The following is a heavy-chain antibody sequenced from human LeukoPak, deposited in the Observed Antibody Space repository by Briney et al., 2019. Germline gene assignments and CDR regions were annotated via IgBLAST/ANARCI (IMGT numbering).Heavy chain of an antibody. CDR3: AKDKGDGWLYSAGFDY. V-gene: IGHV1-69*13. Sequence: SVKVSCKASGGTFSSYAISWVRQAPGQGLEWMGGIIPIFGTANYAQKFQGRVTITADESTSTAYMELSSLRSEDTAVYYCAKDKGDGWLYSAGFDYWGQGTLVTVSS. J-gene: IGHJ4*02. D-gene: IGHD5-12*01. CDR1: GGTFSSYA. CDR2: IIPIFGTA.